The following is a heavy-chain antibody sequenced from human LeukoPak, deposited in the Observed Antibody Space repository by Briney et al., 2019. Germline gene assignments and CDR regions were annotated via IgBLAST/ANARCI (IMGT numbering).Heavy chain of an antibody. CDR1: GGSFSGYY. CDR3: ARGLVPGWYFDY. Sequence: SETLSLTCAVYGGSFSGYYWSWIRQPPGKGLEWIGEINHSGSTNYNPSLKGRVTISVDTSKNQFSLKLSSVTAADTAVYYCARGLVPGWYFDYWGQGTLVTVSS. D-gene: IGHD2-8*01. CDR2: INHSGST. V-gene: IGHV4-34*01. J-gene: IGHJ4*02.